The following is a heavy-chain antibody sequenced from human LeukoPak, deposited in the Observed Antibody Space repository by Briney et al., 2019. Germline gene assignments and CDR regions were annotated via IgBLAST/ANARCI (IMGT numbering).Heavy chain of an antibody. CDR3: AQGRGDTMILV. CDR1: VGSISSYY. CDR2: FYTGGNS. J-gene: IGHJ4*02. V-gene: IGHV4-4*07. Sequence: SETLSLTCTVSVGSISSYYWNRIRQPAGKGLEWIGRFYTGGNSNNNPSLKSRVTMSVDTSKNQFSLELTSVTAADTAVYYCAQGRGDTMILVWGQGTLVTVSS. D-gene: IGHD3-22*01.